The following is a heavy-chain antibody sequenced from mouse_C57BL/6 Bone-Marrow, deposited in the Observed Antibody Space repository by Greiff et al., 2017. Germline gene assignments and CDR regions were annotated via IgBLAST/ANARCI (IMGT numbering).Heavy chain of an antibody. V-gene: IGHV1-59*01. D-gene: IGHD2-5*01. J-gene: IGHJ3*01. Sequence: QVQLQQPGAELVRPGTSVKLSRKASGYTFTSYWMHWVKQRPGQGLEWIGVIDPSDSYTNYNQKFKGKATLTVDTSSSTAYMQLSSLTSEDSAVYYCARAYYSNFFAYWGQGTLVTVSA. CDR3: ARAYYSNFFAY. CDR1: GYTFTSYW. CDR2: IDPSDSYT.